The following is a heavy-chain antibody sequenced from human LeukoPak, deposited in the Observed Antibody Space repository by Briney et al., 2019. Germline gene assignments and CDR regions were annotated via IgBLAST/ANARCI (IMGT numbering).Heavy chain of an antibody. CDR3: ARGDIVASLFKYCSGGNCSVFDY. D-gene: IGHD2-15*01. Sequence: ASVKVSCKASVYTFTGYYMHWVRQSPGQGLEWMGWINPNSGGTNYTQKFQGRVTMTRDTSISTAYMELSRLRSDDTAVYYCARGDIVASLFKYCSGGNCSVFDYWGQGTLVTVSS. V-gene: IGHV1-2*02. CDR1: VYTFTGYY. J-gene: IGHJ4*02. CDR2: INPNSGGT.